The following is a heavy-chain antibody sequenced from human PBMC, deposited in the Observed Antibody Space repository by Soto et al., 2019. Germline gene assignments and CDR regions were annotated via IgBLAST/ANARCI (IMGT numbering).Heavy chain of an antibody. Sequence: QVQLVQSGAEVKKPGASVKVSCKASGYTFTSYGISWVRQAPGQGLEWMGWISAYNGNTKYAQKFQGRVTMTTDTSRGTAYRKLRSLRSDDTAVYYCARGPYDDYALRIGRDVWGQGTTVTGSS. CDR3: ARGPYDDYALRIGRDV. D-gene: IGHD4-17*01. CDR2: ISAYNGNT. J-gene: IGHJ6*02. CDR1: GYTFTSYG. V-gene: IGHV1-18*01.